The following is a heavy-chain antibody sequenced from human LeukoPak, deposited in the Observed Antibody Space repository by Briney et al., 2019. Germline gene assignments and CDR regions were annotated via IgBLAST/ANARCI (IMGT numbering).Heavy chain of an antibody. CDR1: GFTVSSNY. V-gene: IGHV3-53*01. J-gene: IGHJ4*02. CDR2: IYSGGST. CDR3: ARGEITIFGVVEE. Sequence: GGSLRLSCAASGFTVSSNYMSWVRQAPGKGLEWVSVIYSGGSTYYADSVKGRFTISRDNSKNTLYLQMSSLRAEDTAVYYCARGEITIFGVVEEWGQGTLVTVSS. D-gene: IGHD3-3*01.